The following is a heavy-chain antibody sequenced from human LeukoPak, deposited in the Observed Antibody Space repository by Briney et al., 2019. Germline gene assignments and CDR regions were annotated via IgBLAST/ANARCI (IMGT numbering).Heavy chain of an antibody. CDR3: AKDSVAYSSSWYDDDAFDI. D-gene: IGHD6-13*01. CDR1: GFTFSSYA. Sequence: PGGSLRLSCAASGFTFSSYAMSWVRQAPGKGLEWVSAISGSGGSTYYADSVKGRFTISRDNSKNTLYLQMNSLRAEDTAVYYCAKDSVAYSSSWYDDDAFDIWGKGTMVTVSS. J-gene: IGHJ3*02. CDR2: ISGSGGST. V-gene: IGHV3-23*01.